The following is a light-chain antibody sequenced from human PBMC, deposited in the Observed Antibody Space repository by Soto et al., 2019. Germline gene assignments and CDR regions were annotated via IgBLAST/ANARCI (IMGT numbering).Light chain of an antibody. J-gene: IGKJ2*03. Sequence: EIVLTQSPGTLSLSPGERATLSCRASQTITSNFLAWYQPKPGQAPRLLIYGASTRAAGAPDRFSGSGSGTDLTLTITRLEPEDFAVYYCQQYGRSPIMSSFGPGTKLGVK. CDR2: GAS. V-gene: IGKV3-20*01. CDR1: QTITSNF. CDR3: QQYGRSPIMSS.